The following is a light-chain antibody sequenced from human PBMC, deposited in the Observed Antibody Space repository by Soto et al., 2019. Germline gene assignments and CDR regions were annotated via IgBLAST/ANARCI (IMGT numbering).Light chain of an antibody. V-gene: IGLV1-44*01. CDR2: GNS. CDR3: STCDSSRSAHVV. J-gene: IGLJ2*01. CDR1: SNNVGSYA. Sequence: QSVLTQAASVAGTVGQKVTLSCTGNSNNVGSYAVGWYQQLSHGAPKTVMFGNSLPSGIPDRFSGSKSGTTASLTISVLYPEDEADYYFSTCDSSRSAHVVFGEGTKVTVL.